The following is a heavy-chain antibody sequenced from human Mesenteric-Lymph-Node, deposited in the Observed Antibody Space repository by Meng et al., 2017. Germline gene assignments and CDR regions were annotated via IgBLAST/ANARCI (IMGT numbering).Heavy chain of an antibody. CDR3: VRESQDSMDV. J-gene: IGHJ6*02. CDR2: MSETGGRI. Sequence: GGSLRLSCAASGFTFSSYEMNWVRQAPGKGLEWISYMSETGGRIYYADSVKGRFTISRDKAKNSLNLQMNSLKVEDTAVYYCVRESQDSMDVWGQGTTVTVSS. V-gene: IGHV3-48*03. CDR1: GFTFSSYE.